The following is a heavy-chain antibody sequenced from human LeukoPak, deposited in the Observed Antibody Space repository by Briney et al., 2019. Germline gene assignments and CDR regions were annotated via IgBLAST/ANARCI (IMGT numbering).Heavy chain of an antibody. D-gene: IGHD3-22*01. Sequence: GGSLRLSCAASGFTFSSYSMNWVRQAPGKGLEWVSSISSSSSYIYYADSVKGRFTISRDNAKNSLYLQMNSLRAEDTAVYYCASSSSGYPYYFDYWGQGTLVTVSS. CDR2: ISSSSSYI. CDR3: ASSSSGYPYYFDY. J-gene: IGHJ4*02. V-gene: IGHV3-21*01. CDR1: GFTFSSYS.